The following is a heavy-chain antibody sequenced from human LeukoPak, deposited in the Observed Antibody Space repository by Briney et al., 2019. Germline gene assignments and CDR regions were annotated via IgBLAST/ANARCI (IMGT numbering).Heavy chain of an antibody. CDR1: GYTFTGYY. J-gene: IGHJ4*02. CDR2: INPNSGGT. V-gene: IGHV1-2*02. Sequence: ASVKVSCKASGYTFTGYYMHWVRQAPGQGLEWMGWINPNSGGTNYAQKFQGRVTMTRDTSISTAYMELSRLRSDDTAVYYCARDPTSTTPRRIAVAGNFDYWGQGTLVAVSS. D-gene: IGHD6-19*01. CDR3: ARDPTSTTPRRIAVAGNFDY.